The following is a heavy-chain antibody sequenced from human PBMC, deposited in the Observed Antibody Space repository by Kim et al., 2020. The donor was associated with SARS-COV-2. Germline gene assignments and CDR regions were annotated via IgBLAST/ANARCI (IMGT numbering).Heavy chain of an antibody. CDR1: GGSISSSSYY. CDR3: ARGSSSWYAVDY. J-gene: IGHJ4*02. D-gene: IGHD6-13*01. V-gene: IGHV4-39*01. Sequence: SETLSLTCTVSGGSISSSSYYWGWIRQPPGKGLEWIGSIYYSGSTYYNPSLKSRVTISVDTSKNQFSLKLSSVTAADTAVYYCARGSSSWYAVDYWGQGTLVTVSS. CDR2: IYYSGST.